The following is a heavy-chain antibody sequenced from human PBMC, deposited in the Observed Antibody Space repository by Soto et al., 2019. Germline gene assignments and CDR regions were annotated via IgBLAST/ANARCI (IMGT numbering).Heavy chain of an antibody. Sequence: EVQLLESGGGLVQPGGSLRLSCAASGFTFSSYAMSWVRQAPGKGLEWVSAISGSGGSTYYADSVKGRFTISRDNAKNTLYLQMNSLRAEDTAVYYCAKGHWGGYDFSLLGYWGQGTLVTVSS. J-gene: IGHJ4*02. CDR2: ISGSGGST. V-gene: IGHV3-23*01. CDR3: AKGHWGGYDFSLLGY. CDR1: GFTFSSYA. D-gene: IGHD5-12*01.